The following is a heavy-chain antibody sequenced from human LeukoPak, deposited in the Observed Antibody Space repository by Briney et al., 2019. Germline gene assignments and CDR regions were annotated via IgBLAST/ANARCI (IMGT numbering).Heavy chain of an antibody. D-gene: IGHD3-16*02. Sequence: ASVKVSCKASGGTFSSYAISWVRQAPGQGLEWMGGIIPIFGTANYAQKFQGRVTITADESTSTAYMELSSLRSEDTAVYYCAREERYYDYVWGSYRAEAFDYWGQGTLVTVSS. V-gene: IGHV1-69*13. CDR3: AREERYYDYVWGSYRAEAFDY. CDR2: IIPIFGTA. CDR1: GGTFSSYA. J-gene: IGHJ4*02.